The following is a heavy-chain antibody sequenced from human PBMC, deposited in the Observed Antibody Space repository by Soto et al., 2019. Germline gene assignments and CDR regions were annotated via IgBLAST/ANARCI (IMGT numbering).Heavy chain of an antibody. CDR2: INHSGST. J-gene: IGHJ4*02. Sequence: SETLSLTCAVYGGSFSGYYWSWIRQPPGKGLEWIGEINHSGSTNYNPSLKSRVTISVDTSKNQFSLKLSSVTAADTAVYYCARVEGDWVLGYSGYERGYYFDYWGQGTLVTVSS. CDR1: GGSFSGYY. D-gene: IGHD5-12*01. V-gene: IGHV4-34*01. CDR3: ARVEGDWVLGYSGYERGYYFDY.